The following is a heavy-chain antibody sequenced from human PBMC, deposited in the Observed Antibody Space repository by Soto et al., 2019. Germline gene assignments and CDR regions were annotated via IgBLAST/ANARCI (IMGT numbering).Heavy chain of an antibody. CDR1: GGSFSGYY. J-gene: IGHJ6*02. CDR2: INHSGST. V-gene: IGHV4-34*01. CDR3: ARAVVVALYCMDV. Sequence: SETLSLTCAVYGGSFSGYYWSWIRQPPGKGLEWIGEINHSGSTNYNPSLKSRVTISVDTSKNQFSLKLSSVTAADTAVYYCARAVVVALYCMDVWGQGTTVTVSS. D-gene: IGHD2-15*01.